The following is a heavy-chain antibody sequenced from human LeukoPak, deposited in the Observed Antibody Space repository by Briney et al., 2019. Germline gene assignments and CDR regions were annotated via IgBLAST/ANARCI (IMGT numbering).Heavy chain of an antibody. V-gene: IGHV4-34*01. CDR1: GGSFSGYY. Sequence: SETLSLTCAVYGGSFSGYYWSWIRQPPGKGLEWIGEINHSGSTNYNPSLKSRVTISVDTSKNQFSLKLSSVTAADTAVYYCARGEEYGSGSYYNYWGQGTLVTVSS. CDR2: INHSGST. D-gene: IGHD3-10*01. J-gene: IGHJ4*02. CDR3: ARGEEYGSGSYYNY.